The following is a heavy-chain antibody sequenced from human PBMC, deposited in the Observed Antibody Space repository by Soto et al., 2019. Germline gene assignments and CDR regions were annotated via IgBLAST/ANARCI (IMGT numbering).Heavy chain of an antibody. CDR1: GGTFSSYA. Sequence: QVQLVQSGAEVKKPGSSVKVSCKASGGTFSSYAISWVRQAPGQGLEWMGGIIPIFGTANYAQKFQGRVTITADESTSTAYMEQSSLRSEDTAVYYCARDLTGRAHVDYYYYGMDVWGQGTTVTVSS. J-gene: IGHJ6*02. CDR3: ARDLTGRAHVDYYYYGMDV. CDR2: IIPIFGTA. V-gene: IGHV1-69*01.